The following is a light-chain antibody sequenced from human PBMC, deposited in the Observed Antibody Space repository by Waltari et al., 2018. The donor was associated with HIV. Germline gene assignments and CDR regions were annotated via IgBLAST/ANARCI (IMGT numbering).Light chain of an antibody. J-gene: IGKJ4*01. CDR3: QQAVSFPLA. V-gene: IGKV1D-12*01. Sequence: IQVTQSPSSVSASVGNTVVITCRASQDLRGSLAWSRQEPGEAPKLLIYGASTLQSGVPSRFRGSGSGRLFTLTISSLQPEDFATYYCQQAVSFPLAFGGGTKVEI. CDR2: GAS. CDR1: QDLRGS.